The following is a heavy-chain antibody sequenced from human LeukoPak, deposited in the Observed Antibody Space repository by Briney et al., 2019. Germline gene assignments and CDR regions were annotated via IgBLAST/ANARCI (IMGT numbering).Heavy chain of an antibody. J-gene: IGHJ4*02. Sequence: PGRSLRLSCAASGFTFSSYAMHWVRQAPGKGLEWVAVISYDGSNKYYADSVKGRFTISRDNSKNTLYLQMNGLRAEDTAVYYCARAAMVRGVRAPVGYWGQGTLVTVSS. CDR2: ISYDGSNK. CDR3: ARAAMVRGVRAPVGY. D-gene: IGHD3-10*01. CDR1: GFTFSSYA. V-gene: IGHV3-30-3*01.